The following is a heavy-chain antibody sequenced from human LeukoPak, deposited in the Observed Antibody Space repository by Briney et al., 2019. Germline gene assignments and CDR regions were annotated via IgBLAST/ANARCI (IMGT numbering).Heavy chain of an antibody. V-gene: IGHV4-59*08. J-gene: IGHJ4*02. D-gene: IGHD3-3*01. CDR2: IYYSGST. Sequence: PSETLSLTCAVYGGSFSGYYWSWIRQPPGKGLEWIGYIYYSGSTNYNPSLKSRVTISVDTSKNQFSLKLSSVTAADTAVYYCGALSGYSLSIDYWGQGTLVTVSS. CDR3: GALSGYSLSIDY. CDR1: GGSFSGYY.